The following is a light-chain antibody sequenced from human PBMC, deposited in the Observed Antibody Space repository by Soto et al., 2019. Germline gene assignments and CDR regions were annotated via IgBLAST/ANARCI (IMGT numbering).Light chain of an antibody. J-gene: IGKJ1*01. Sequence: EILMTQSPATLSVSPGDRATLSCRASQSVSSNLAWYQQKPGQAPRLLIYGASTRATGIPASFSGSGSGTEFTLTISSLQYEDFAAYYCQQYNNWPPWTFGQGTKVDIK. CDR3: QQYNNWPPWT. CDR2: GAS. V-gene: IGKV3-15*01. CDR1: QSVSSN.